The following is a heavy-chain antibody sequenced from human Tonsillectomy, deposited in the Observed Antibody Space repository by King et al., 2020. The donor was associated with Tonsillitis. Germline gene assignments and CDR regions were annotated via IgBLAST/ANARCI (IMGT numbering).Heavy chain of an antibody. CDR1: GFTFDDYT. CDR3: AKDSDILTGYPDYFDY. Sequence: QLVQSGGVVVQPGGSLRLSCAASGFTFDDYTMHWVRQAPGKGLEWVSLISWDGGSTYYADSVKGRFTISRDNSKNSLYLQMNSLRTEDTALYYCAKDSDILTGYPDYFDYWGQGTLVTVSS. CDR2: ISWDGGST. J-gene: IGHJ4*02. D-gene: IGHD3-9*01. V-gene: IGHV3-43*01.